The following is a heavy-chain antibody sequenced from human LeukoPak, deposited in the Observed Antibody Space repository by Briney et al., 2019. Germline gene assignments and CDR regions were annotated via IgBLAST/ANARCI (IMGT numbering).Heavy chain of an antibody. D-gene: IGHD2-21*02. CDR3: ARGPRGVTNFDY. J-gene: IGHJ4*02. V-gene: IGHV4-31*03. Sequence: SETLSLTCTVSGGSISSSSYYWGWIRQHPGKGLEWIGYIYYSGSTYYNPSLKSRVTISVDTSKNQFSLKLSSVTAADTAVYYCARGPRGVTNFDYWGQGTLVTVSS. CDR2: IYYSGST. CDR1: GGSISSSSYY.